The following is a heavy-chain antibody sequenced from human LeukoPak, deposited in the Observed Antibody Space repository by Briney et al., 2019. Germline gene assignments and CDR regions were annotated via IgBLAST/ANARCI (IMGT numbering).Heavy chain of an antibody. CDR3: ARGGADYWRGGDAFPFDI. V-gene: IGHV1-18*01. Sequence: ASVKVSCKASGYTFTDYGISWVRQAPGQGLEWMGWISSYYGKTNYAQNFQGRLTLTVDTSTTTAYMELRSLGSDDTAVYYCARGGADYWRGGDAFPFDIWGQGTMVAVSS. CDR1: GYTFTDYG. D-gene: IGHD3-3*01. J-gene: IGHJ3*02. CDR2: ISSYYGKT.